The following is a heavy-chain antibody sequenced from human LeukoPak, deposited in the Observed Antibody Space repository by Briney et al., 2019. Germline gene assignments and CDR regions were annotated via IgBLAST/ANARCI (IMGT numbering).Heavy chain of an antibody. D-gene: IGHD4-17*01. Sequence: SRTLSLTCTVSGGSISSDTYYWNWIRQPAGRGPEWIGRIYTSGSTNYNPSLKSRVTISVDTSRNQFSLKLSSVTAADTAVYYCARGYGDYARRFDYWGQGTLVTVSS. J-gene: IGHJ4*02. CDR3: ARGYGDYARRFDY. CDR2: IYTSGST. CDR1: GGSISSDTYY. V-gene: IGHV4-61*02.